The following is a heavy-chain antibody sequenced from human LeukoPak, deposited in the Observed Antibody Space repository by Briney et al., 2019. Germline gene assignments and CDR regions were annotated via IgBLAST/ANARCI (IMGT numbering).Heavy chain of an antibody. CDR1: GYSFSSHW. CDR2: VYPGDSDT. J-gene: IGHJ4*02. CDR3: STPGAAGFDY. V-gene: IGHV5-51*01. D-gene: IGHD2-15*01. Sequence: GGSLKISCMGSGYSFSSHWIGWVRQMPGKGLEWMGIVYPGDSDTRYSPSFQGQVTISADRSINTAYLQWSSLKASDTAMYYCSTPGAAGFDYWGQGTLVTVSS.